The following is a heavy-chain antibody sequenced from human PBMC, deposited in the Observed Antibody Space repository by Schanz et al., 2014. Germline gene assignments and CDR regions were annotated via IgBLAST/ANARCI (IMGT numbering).Heavy chain of an antibody. J-gene: IGHJ4*02. CDR2: ISYHGSER. CDR1: GFRFSDYG. Sequence: QVQLVESGGGVVQPGRSLRLSCAGSGFRFSDYGMHLVRQAPGRGLEWVAVISYHGSERYYADSVKVRFTISRDNSKNTLYLQMNSLRTEDTAVYFCAKSYDTSGYSGFDYWGQGTLVTVSS. V-gene: IGHV3-30*18. CDR3: AKSYDTSGYSGFDY. D-gene: IGHD3-22*01.